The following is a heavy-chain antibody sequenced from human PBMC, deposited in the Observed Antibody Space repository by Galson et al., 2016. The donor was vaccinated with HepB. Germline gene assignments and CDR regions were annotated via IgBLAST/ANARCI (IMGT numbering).Heavy chain of an antibody. CDR2: MNPNSGNT. V-gene: IGHV1-8*01. D-gene: IGHD6-6*01. J-gene: IGHJ4*02. Sequence: SVKVSCKASGDTFASYDINWLRQATGQGLEWMGWMNPNSGNTGYAQMLQGRVTMTTDTSTSTAYMELRSLRSDDTAVYYCARGEHSSLLDYWGQGTLVTVSS. CDR1: GDTFASYD. CDR3: ARGEHSSLLDY.